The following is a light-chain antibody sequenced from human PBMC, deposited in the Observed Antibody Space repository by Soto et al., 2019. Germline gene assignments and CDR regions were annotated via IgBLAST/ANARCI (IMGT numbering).Light chain of an antibody. CDR2: DVS. CDR3: CSYAGGPYV. J-gene: IGLJ1*01. V-gene: IGLV2-11*01. Sequence: SVVTQPRPVSGSPGQSVALSCTGNSSDVGGYNYVSWYQQHPGKAPKVMIYDVSKRPSGVPDRISGSKPGNTASLTISGLQAEDEADYYCCSYAGGPYVFGTGTKVTVL. CDR1: SSDVGGYNY.